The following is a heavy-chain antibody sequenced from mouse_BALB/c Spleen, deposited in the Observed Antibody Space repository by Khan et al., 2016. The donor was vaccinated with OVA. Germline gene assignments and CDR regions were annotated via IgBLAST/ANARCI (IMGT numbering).Heavy chain of an antibody. V-gene: IGHV5-12*02. CDR3: SKQLNGAMDY. CDR2: ISNGGGST. CDR1: GFTFSDYY. J-gene: IGHJ4*01. Sequence: EVELVESGGGLVQPGGSLKLSCATSGFTFSDYYMYWVRQTPEKRLEWVAYISNGGGSTYYPDTVKGRFTISSDNAKNTLYLQMSRLKSDDTAMYYCSKQLNGAMDYWGQGTSVTVSS. D-gene: IGHD1-3*01.